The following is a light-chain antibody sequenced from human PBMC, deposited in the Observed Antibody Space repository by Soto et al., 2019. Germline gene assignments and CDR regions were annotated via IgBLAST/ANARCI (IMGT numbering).Light chain of an antibody. J-gene: IGKJ3*01. CDR2: DAS. V-gene: IGKV1-33*01. CDR1: QDINNY. Sequence: DIQMTQSPSSLSASVGDRVIITCQASQDINNYLNWYQQKPGKAPKLLIYDASNLERGVPSRFSGTGSGTDFTFTISSLQPEDIATYYCQQYDNVVFTFGPGTKVDIK. CDR3: QQYDNVVFT.